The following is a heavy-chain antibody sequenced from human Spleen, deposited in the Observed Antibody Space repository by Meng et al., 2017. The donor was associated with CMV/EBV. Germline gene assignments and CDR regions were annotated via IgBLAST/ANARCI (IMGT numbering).Heavy chain of an antibody. Sequence: GESLKISCKTSGYSFTNYWIGWVRQMPGKGLEWMGIIYPGDSDTRYNPSFQGQVTFSADKSISTAYLQWSSLKASDTAMYYCARRQGTFWNAYSNYYFDYWGQGTLVTVSS. D-gene: IGHD3-3*01. CDR3: ARRQGTFWNAYSNYYFDY. J-gene: IGHJ4*02. V-gene: IGHV5-51*01. CDR1: GYSFTNYW. CDR2: IYPGDSDT.